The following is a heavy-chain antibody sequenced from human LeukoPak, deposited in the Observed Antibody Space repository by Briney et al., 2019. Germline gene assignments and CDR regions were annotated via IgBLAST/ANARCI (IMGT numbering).Heavy chain of an antibody. Sequence: SETLSLTCTVSGGSISSSSYYWGWIRQPPGKGLEWIGSIYYSGSTYYNPSLKSRVTISVDTSKNQFSLKLSSVTAADTAVYYCARVEMAIPFDYWGQGTLVTVSP. CDR2: IYYSGST. CDR1: GGSISSSSYY. J-gene: IGHJ4*02. D-gene: IGHD5-24*01. CDR3: ARVEMAIPFDY. V-gene: IGHV4-39*07.